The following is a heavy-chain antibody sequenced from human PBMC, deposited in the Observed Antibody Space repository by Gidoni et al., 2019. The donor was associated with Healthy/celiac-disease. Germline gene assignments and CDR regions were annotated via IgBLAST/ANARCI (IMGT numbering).Heavy chain of an antibody. J-gene: IGHJ5*02. D-gene: IGHD3-22*01. V-gene: IGHV3-23*01. Sequence: EVQLLESGGGLVQPGGSLRLSCAASGFTFSSYAMRCVRQAPGKGLEWVSAISGSGGSTYYADSVKGRFTISRDNSKNTLYLQMNSLRAEDTAVYYCAKDADSYDSSGYYGGTNWFDPWGQGTLVTVSS. CDR1: GFTFSSYA. CDR2: ISGSGGST. CDR3: AKDADSYDSSGYYGGTNWFDP.